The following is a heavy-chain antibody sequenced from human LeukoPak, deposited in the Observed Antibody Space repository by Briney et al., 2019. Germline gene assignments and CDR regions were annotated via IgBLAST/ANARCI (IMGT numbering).Heavy chain of an antibody. CDR1: VGSISSSSYY. V-gene: IGHV4-39*06. D-gene: IGHD3-22*01. CDR3: AGSYWLTTPNYYDSSGYFFDY. CDR2: IYYSGST. Sequence: SETLSLTCTVSVGSISSSSYYGGWIRQPPGKGLEWIGSIYYSGSTYYIPSLKSRVTISVDTPNNQFDLKLSSVTAADTAVYYCAGSYWLTTPNYYDSSGYFFDYWGQGTLVTVSS. J-gene: IGHJ4*02.